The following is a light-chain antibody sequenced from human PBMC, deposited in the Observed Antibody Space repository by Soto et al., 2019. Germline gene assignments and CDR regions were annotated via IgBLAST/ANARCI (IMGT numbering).Light chain of an antibody. Sequence: QAVLTQSSSASASPGSSVKLTCTLSSGHSSYIIAWHHQQPGKAPRYLMKLEGSGNYNKGSGVPDRFSGSSSWADRYLTIADLQFEDEANYYCRTWGSNTRVFGGGTKLTVL. CDR2: LEGSGNY. V-gene: IGLV4-60*02. CDR1: SGHSSYI. CDR3: RTWGSNTRV. J-gene: IGLJ2*01.